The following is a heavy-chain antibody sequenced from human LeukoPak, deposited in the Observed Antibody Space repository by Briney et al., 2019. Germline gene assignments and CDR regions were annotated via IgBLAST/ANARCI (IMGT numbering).Heavy chain of an antibody. V-gene: IGHV4-38-2*02. D-gene: IGHD3-10*01. CDR3: AREPHYYGSGSYYPFDY. J-gene: IGHJ4*02. CDR2: IFHNGNT. Sequence: SETLSLTCTVSGYSISSDYYWGWIRQPPGKGLEWIGNIFHNGNTYYNPSLKSRVTISVDTSKNQFSLKLSSVTAADTAVYYCAREPHYYGSGSYYPFDYWGQGTLVTVSS. CDR1: GYSISSDYY.